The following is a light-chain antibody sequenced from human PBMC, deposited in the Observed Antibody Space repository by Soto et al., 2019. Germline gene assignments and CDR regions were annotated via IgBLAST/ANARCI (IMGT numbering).Light chain of an antibody. Sequence: ELVLTQSPGTLSLSPGEIATLSCRASQSVSSSYLAWYQQKPGQAPRLLIYGASSRATGIPDRFSGSGSGTDFTLTISRLEPEDFAVYYCQQYGSSPQTFGQGTKV. V-gene: IGKV3-20*01. CDR3: QQYGSSPQT. CDR2: GAS. J-gene: IGKJ1*01. CDR1: QSVSSSY.